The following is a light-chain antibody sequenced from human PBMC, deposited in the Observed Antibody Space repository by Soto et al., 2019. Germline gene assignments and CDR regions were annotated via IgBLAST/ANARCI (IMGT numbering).Light chain of an antibody. J-gene: IGKJ1*01. CDR2: KAS. V-gene: IGKV1-5*03. CDR1: QNISTW. CDR3: QHYNSYSEA. Sequence: DIRMTQSPSTLSASIGDRFIITCRASQNISTWLAWYQQRPGRAPNLLIYKASSLESGVPSRFSGSGSGTEFTLTISSLQPDDFATYYCQHYNSYSEAFGQGTKVDIK.